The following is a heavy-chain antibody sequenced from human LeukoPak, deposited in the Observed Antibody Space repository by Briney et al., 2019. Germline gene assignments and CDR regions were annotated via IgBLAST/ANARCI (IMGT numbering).Heavy chain of an antibody. CDR2: IYHSGST. V-gene: IGHV4-30-2*01. CDR1: GGSISSGGYY. J-gene: IGHJ3*02. Sequence: PSQTLSLTCTVSGGSISSGGYYWSWIRQPPGKGLEWIGYIYHSGSTYYNPSLKSRVTISVDRSKNQFSLKLSSVTAADTAVYYCAREKGVVPAAAVVAFDIWGQGTMVTVSS. D-gene: IGHD2-2*01. CDR3: AREKGVVPAAAVVAFDI.